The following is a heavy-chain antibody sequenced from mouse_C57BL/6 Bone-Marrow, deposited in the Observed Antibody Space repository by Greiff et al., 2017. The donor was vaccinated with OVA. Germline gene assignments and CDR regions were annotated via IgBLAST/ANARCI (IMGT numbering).Heavy chain of an antibody. J-gene: IGHJ2*01. CDR1: GFHFNDYY. CDR2: IDPVNGDT. V-gene: IGHV14-4*01. Sequence: VQLQQSVAALVRPGASVKLSCTASGFHFNDYYMHWVKQSPVPCLAWIGWIDPVNGDTEYASKFQGKAPITADTSSNTAYLQLSSLTSEDTAVYYCTTGAYYSNYDFDDWGQGTTLTVSS. D-gene: IGHD2-5*01. CDR3: TTGAYYSNYDFDD.